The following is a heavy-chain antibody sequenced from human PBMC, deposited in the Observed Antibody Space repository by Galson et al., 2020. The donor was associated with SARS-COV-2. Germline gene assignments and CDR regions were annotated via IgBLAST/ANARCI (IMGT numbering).Heavy chain of an antibody. V-gene: IGHV3-21*01. CDR1: GFSFSSDS. CDR2: ISSSSSYI. J-gene: IGHJ2*01. CDR3: VRERGGGDYGSYWYFGL. Sequence: TGGSLRLSCAASGFSFSSDSMNWVRQAPGKGLEWVSSISSSSSYIYYADSVKGRFTISRDNAKNSLYLQMNSLRAEDTAVYYCVRERGGGDYGSYWYFGLWGRGTLVTVSS. D-gene: IGHD4-17*01.